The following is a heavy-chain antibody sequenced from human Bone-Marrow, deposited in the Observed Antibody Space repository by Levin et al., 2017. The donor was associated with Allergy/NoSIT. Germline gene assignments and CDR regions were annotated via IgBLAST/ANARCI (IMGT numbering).Heavy chain of an antibody. CDR2: IGSSSTSI. CDR1: GFTFSTFP. CDR3: ATSSGGSCYSSDWCGAFDI. J-gene: IGHJ3*02. D-gene: IGHD2-15*01. V-gene: IGHV3-21*01. Sequence: GGSLRLSCAVSGFTFSTFPVNWVRQAPGKGLEWISSIGSSSTSIYYADSMKARFTISRDYAKNSLYLQMNSLRAEDTAVYYCATSSGGSCYSSDWCGAFDIWGPGTMVTVSS.